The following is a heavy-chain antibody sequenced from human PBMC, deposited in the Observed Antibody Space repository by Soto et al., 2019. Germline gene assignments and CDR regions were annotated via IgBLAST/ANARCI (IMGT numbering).Heavy chain of an antibody. CDR3: ARGYYYDSSGYLRALGY. J-gene: IGHJ4*02. D-gene: IGHD3-22*01. Sequence: SETLSLTCTVSGGSISSVDYYWSWIRQPPGKGLEWIGYIYYSGSTYYNPSLKSRVTISVDTSKNQFSLKLSSVTAADTAVYYCARGYYYDSSGYLRALGYWGQGTLVTVSS. CDR1: GGSISSVDYY. V-gene: IGHV4-30-4*01. CDR2: IYYSGST.